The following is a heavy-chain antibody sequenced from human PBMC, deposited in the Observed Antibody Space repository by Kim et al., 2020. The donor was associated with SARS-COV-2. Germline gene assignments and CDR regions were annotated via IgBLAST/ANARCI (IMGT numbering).Heavy chain of an antibody. D-gene: IGHD1-7*01. CDR3: ASGTTTPVAS. Sequence: TNYYPSLKSRVTISVDTSNNQFSLTLSSVTAADTAVYYCASGTTTPVASWGQGTLATVSS. CDR2: T. V-gene: IGHV4-39*01. J-gene: IGHJ4*02.